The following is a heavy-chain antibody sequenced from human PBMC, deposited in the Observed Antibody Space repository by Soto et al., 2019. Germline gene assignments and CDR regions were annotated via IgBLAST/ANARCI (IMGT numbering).Heavy chain of an antibody. CDR2: IIPIFGTA. CDR3: ARASSIFGVVIYNYYYYYGMDV. D-gene: IGHD3-3*01. V-gene: IGHV1-69*13. J-gene: IGHJ6*02. CDR1: GGTFSSYA. Sequence: GTSVKVSCEASGGTFSSYAISWVRQAPGQRHEWIGGIIPIFGTANYAQKFQGRVTITADESTSTAYMELSSLRSEDTAVYYCARASSIFGVVIYNYYYYYGMDVWGQGTTVTVSS.